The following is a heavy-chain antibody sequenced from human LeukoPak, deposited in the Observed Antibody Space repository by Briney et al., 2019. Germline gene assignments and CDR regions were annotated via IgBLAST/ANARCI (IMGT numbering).Heavy chain of an antibody. V-gene: IGHV3-23*01. Sequence: GGSLRLSCAASGFPFSTYAMNWVRQAPGKGLEWVSAISTGGGSAYYADSVKGRFTISRDNSKNSLYLQMNSLRAEDTAVYYCARSPAFFDYWGQGTLVTVSS. J-gene: IGHJ4*02. CDR1: GFPFSTYA. CDR3: ARSPAFFDY. CDR2: ISTGGGSA.